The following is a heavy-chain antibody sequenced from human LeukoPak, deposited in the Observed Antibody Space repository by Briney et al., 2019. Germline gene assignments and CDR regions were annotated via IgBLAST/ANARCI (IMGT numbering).Heavy chain of an antibody. CDR3: AKDTAIAAAGTFNYYYYYGMDV. CDR2: ISYDGSNK. CDR1: GFTFSSYG. D-gene: IGHD6-13*01. Sequence: GGSLRLSCAASGFTFSSYGMHWVRQAPGKWLEWVAVISYDGSNKYYADSVKGRFTISRDNSKNTLYLQMNSLRAEDTAVYYCAKDTAIAAAGTFNYYYYYGMDVWGQGTTVTVSS. J-gene: IGHJ6*02. V-gene: IGHV3-30*18.